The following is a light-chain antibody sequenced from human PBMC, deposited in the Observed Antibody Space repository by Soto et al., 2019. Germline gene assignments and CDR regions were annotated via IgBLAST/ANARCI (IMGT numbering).Light chain of an antibody. Sequence: EIVMTQSPATLSVSPGERATLSCRASQSVSSNLAWYQQKPGQAPRLLIYGASNRAPGIPDRFSGSGSGTDITLTISRLEPEDFAVYYCHQSGDSPTFGQGTKVDIK. CDR2: GAS. V-gene: IGKV3-20*01. J-gene: IGKJ1*01. CDR3: HQSGDSPT. CDR1: QSVSSN.